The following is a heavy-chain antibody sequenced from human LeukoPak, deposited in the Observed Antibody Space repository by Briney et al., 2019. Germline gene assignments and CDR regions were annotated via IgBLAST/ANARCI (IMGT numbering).Heavy chain of an antibody. CDR3: AITNVPAGAFDI. CDR1: GYTFTYRY. CDR2: ITPFNGNT. D-gene: IGHD1-14*01. V-gene: IGHV1-45*02. Sequence: ASVKVSCTASGYTFTYRYLHWVRQAPGQALEWMGWITPFNGNTNYAQKFQDRVTITRDRSMSTAYMELSSLRSEDTAMYYCAITNVPAGAFDIWGQGTMVTVSS. J-gene: IGHJ3*02.